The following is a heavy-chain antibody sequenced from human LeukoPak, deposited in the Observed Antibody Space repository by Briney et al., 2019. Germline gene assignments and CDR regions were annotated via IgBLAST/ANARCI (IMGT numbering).Heavy chain of an antibody. CDR3: ARHHYYDSSGYSDY. CDR1: GYSFTTYW. J-gene: IGHJ4*02. Sequence: KCGESLKISCKGSGYSFTTYWIGWVRQMPGKGLEWMGIIYPGDSDTRYSPSFQGQVTISADKSINTAYLQWSSLKASDTAMYYCARHHYYDSSGYSDYWGQGTLVTVSS. V-gene: IGHV5-51*01. CDR2: IYPGDSDT. D-gene: IGHD3-22*01.